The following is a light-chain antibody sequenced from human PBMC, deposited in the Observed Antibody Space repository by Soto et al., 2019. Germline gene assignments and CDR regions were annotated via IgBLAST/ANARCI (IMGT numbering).Light chain of an antibody. CDR1: QSVNSY. CDR2: GAS. Sequence: EIVLTQSPGTLSLSPGERATLSCRASQSVNSYLAWYQQKPGQAPRLLIYGASSRATGIPDRFSGSGSVTDFTLTFSRLDPEDFAVYYCQQYGSSPWPFGQGTEVEVK. V-gene: IGKV3-20*01. J-gene: IGKJ1*01. CDR3: QQYGSSPWP.